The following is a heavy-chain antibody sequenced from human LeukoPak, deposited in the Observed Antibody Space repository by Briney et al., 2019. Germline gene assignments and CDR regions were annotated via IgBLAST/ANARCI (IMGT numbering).Heavy chain of an antibody. CDR2: ISSSSSYI. CDR1: GFTFSSYS. J-gene: IGHJ4*02. CDR3: ARMIVGANGGLDY. Sequence: GGSLRLSCAASGFTFSSYSMNWVRQAPGKGLEWVSSISSSSSYIYYADSVKGRFTISRDNAKNSLYLQMNSLRAEDTAVYYCARMIVGANGGLDYWGQGTLVTVSS. D-gene: IGHD1-26*01. V-gene: IGHV3-21*01.